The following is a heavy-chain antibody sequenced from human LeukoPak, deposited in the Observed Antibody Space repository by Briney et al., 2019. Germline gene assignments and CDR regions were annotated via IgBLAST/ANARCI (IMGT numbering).Heavy chain of an antibody. D-gene: IGHD2-15*01. CDR2: IYYSGST. V-gene: IGHV4-31*03. CDR1: GGSISSGGYY. J-gene: IGHJ3*02. CDR3: ARNRIHDAFDI. Sequence: SETLSLTCTVSGGSISSGGYYWSWIRQHPGKGLEWIGYIYYSGSTYYNPSLKSRVTISVDTSKNQFSLKLSSVTAADTAVYYCARNRIHDAFDIWCQGTMVTVSS.